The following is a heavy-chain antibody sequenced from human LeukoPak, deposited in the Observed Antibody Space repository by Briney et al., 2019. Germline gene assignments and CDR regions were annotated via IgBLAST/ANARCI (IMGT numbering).Heavy chain of an antibody. CDR1: GGSFINYW. J-gene: IGHJ6*03. D-gene: IGHD1-1*01. CDR3: ARHPRIPRERRHYYYYMDV. CDR2: IYPGNSDT. Sequence: GESLKISCKGSGGSFINYWIGWVRQMPGKGLEWMGIIYPGNSDTLYNPSFQGQVTISVDKSISTAYLQWSSLQASDTAMYYCARHPRIPRERRHYYYYMDVWGKGTTVTVSS. V-gene: IGHV5-51*01.